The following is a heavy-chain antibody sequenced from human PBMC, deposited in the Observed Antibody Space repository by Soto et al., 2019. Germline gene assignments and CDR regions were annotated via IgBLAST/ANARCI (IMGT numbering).Heavy chain of an antibody. CDR1: GYTFTTYG. J-gene: IGHJ4*01. D-gene: IGHD2-15*01. V-gene: IGHV1-18*04. Sequence: QVHLVQSGAEVKKPGASVKVSCKASGYTFTTYGITWVRQAPGQGLEWMGWISTYNGNTHYEQKLQGRVTMTTDTLPRTADMELRSLRSDGAAVYYCARRGAYCSGGTCYHFDYWGHGTLVTVSS. CDR3: ARRGAYCSGGTCYHFDY. CDR2: ISTYNGNT.